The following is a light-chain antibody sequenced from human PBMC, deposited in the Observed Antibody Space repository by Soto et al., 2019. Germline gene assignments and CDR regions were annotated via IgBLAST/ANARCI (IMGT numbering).Light chain of an antibody. J-gene: IGKJ4*01. V-gene: IGKV1-39*01. CDR3: QQSYSTPLT. Sequence: DIQMTQSPSSLSASVGDRVTITCRASRDISHNLNWYQHKPGQAPKLLIYAASNLHDGVPPRFSGSGSGTDFTLTITSLHPEDFATYYCQQSYSTPLTFGGGTKVEIK. CDR2: AAS. CDR1: RDISHN.